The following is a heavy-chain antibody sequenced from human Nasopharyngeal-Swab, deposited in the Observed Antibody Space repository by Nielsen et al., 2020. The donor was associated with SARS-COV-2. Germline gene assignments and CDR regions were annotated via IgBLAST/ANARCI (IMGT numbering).Heavy chain of an antibody. D-gene: IGHD2-21*02. CDR3: ARSAAYCGGDCYSRGYYYYYYMDV. J-gene: IGHJ6*03. Sequence: KVSCKGSGYSFTSYWISWVRQMPGKGLVWMGRIDPSDSYTNYSPSFQGHVTISADKSISTAYLQWSSLKASDTAMYYCARSAAYCGGDCYSRGYYYYYYMDVWGKGTTVTVSS. CDR2: IDPSDSYT. CDR1: GYSFTSYW. V-gene: IGHV5-10-1*01.